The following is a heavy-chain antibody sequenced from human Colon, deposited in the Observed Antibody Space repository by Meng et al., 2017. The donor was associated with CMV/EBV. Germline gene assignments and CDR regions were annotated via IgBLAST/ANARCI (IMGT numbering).Heavy chain of an antibody. V-gene: IGHV3-48*03. D-gene: IGHD3-10*01. CDR2: ISSSGSTI. Sequence: GESLKISCAASGFTFSSYEMNWVRQAPGKGLEWVSYISSSGSTIYYADSVKGRFTISRDNAKNSLYLQLNGLRAEDTAVYYCARDGLTMVRGSDVYYYYYGMDVWGQGTTVTVSS. J-gene: IGHJ6*02. CDR1: GFTFSSYE. CDR3: ARDGLTMVRGSDVYYYYYGMDV.